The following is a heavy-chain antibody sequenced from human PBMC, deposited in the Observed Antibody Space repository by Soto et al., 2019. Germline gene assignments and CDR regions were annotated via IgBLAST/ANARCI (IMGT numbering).Heavy chain of an antibody. Sequence: QITLKESGPTLVTPTQTLTLTCTFSGFSLSTSGVGVGWIRQPPGKALEWLALIYWDDDKRYSSSLKNRLTITKDTSKNQVVLTLTNMDPVDTATYYCAHRTVGPLGFDYWGQGTLVTVSS. CDR2: IYWDDDK. CDR3: AHRTVGPLGFDY. CDR1: GFSLSTSGVG. V-gene: IGHV2-5*02. J-gene: IGHJ4*02. D-gene: IGHD1-26*01.